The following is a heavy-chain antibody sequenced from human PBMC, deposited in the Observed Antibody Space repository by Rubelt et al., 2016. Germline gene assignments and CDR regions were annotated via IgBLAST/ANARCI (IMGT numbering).Heavy chain of an antibody. V-gene: IGHV4-34*01. CDR3: ARYNWNDGVYRSYFDY. CDR2: INHSGST. J-gene: IGHJ4*02. CDR1: GGSFSGYY. D-gene: IGHD1-1*01. Sequence: QVQLQQWGAGLLKPSETLSLTCAVYGGSFSGYYWSWIRQPPGKGLEWIGEINHSGSTNYNPSLKSRVTISVDTSKNQFSLKLSSVTAADTAVYYCARYNWNDGVYRSYFDYWGQGTLVTVSS.